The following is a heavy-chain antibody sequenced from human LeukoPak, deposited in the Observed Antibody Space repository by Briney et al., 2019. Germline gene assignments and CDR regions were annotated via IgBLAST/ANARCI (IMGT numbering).Heavy chain of an antibody. J-gene: IGHJ4*02. CDR3: ARDRRNYYDSSGYPRLDY. CDR1: GYTFTSYG. D-gene: IGHD3-22*01. V-gene: IGHV1-18*01. Sequence: GASVKVSYKASGYTFTSYGISWVRQAPGQGLEWMGWISAYNGNTNYAQKLQGRVTMTTDTSTSTAYMELRSLRSDDTAVYYCARDRRNYYDSSGYPRLDYWGQGTLVTVSS. CDR2: ISAYNGNT.